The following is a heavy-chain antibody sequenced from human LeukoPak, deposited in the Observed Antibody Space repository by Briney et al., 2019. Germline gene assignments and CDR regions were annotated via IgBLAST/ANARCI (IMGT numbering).Heavy chain of an antibody. V-gene: IGHV3-53*04. J-gene: IGHJ3*02. Sequence: PGGSLRLSCAASGFTVSSNYMGWVRQAPGKGLEWVSVIYSGGSTYYADSVKGRFTISRHNSKNTLYLQMNSLRAEDTAVYYCARGGGSYYGDAFDIWGQGTMVTASS. CDR1: GFTVSSNY. CDR3: ARGGGSYYGDAFDI. D-gene: IGHD1-26*01. CDR2: IYSGGST.